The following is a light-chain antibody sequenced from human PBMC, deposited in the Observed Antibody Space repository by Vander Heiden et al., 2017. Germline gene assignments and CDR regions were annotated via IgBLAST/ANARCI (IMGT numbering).Light chain of an antibody. J-gene: IGLJ2*01. CDR2: VNSDGSH. CDR3: QTWGSGIVV. V-gene: IGLV4-69*01. Sequence: QLVVTQSPSASASLGASVKLSCTLNSRHDNYAIAWHQQQPEKGPRYLMKVNSDGSHSKGDGIPDRFSGSSSGAERYLIISSLQSEDEADYYCQTWGSGIVVFGGGTKLTVL. CDR1: SRHDNYA.